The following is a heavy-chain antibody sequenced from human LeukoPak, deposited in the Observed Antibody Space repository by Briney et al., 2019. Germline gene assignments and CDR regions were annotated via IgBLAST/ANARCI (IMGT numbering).Heavy chain of an antibody. D-gene: IGHD2-2*01. Sequence: ASVTVSCTVSGYTLTELSMHWVRQAPGKGLEWMGGFDPEYGETIYAQKFQGRVTMTEDTSTDTAYMELSSLRSEDTAVYYCATVRQLCQEGCTDYWGQGTLVTVSS. CDR3: ATVRQLCQEGCTDY. CDR2: FDPEYGET. CDR1: GYTLTELS. J-gene: IGHJ4*02. V-gene: IGHV1-24*01.